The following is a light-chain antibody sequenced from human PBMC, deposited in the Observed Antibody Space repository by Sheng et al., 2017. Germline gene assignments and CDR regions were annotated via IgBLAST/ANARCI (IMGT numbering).Light chain of an antibody. CDR3: QQYNSWPLT. CDR1: QSVSSIY. Sequence: EIVLTQSPGTLSLSPGERATLSCRASQSVSSIYLDWYQQKPGQAPRLLIYGASTRATGIPARFSGSGSGTEFTLTISSLQSEDFAVYYCQQYNSWPLTFGQGTKVEIK. V-gene: IGKV3-15*01. J-gene: IGKJ1*01. CDR2: GAS.